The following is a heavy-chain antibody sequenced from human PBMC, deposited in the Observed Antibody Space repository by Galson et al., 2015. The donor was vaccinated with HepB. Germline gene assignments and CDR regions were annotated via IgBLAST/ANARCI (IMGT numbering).Heavy chain of an antibody. V-gene: IGHV4-39*01. CDR2: IYYSGTT. J-gene: IGHJ3*02. D-gene: IGHD3-22*01. Sequence: ETLSLTCTVSGGSIGSGNFYWGWIRQPPGKGLEWIGSIYYSGTTYYNPSLKSRVTISVDTSKNQFSLRLSSVTAADTSVDDCARPAYYYDSLGRGNAFDIWGQGTVVTVSS. CDR3: ARPAYYYDSLGRGNAFDI. CDR1: GGSIGSGNFY.